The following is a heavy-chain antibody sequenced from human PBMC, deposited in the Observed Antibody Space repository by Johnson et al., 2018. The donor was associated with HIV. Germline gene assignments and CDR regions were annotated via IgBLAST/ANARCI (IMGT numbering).Heavy chain of an antibody. D-gene: IGHD3-10*01. CDR3: ARDSGISGDAFDI. CDR2: IKQDGSEK. V-gene: IGHV3-7*01. CDR1: GFTFSSYW. J-gene: IGHJ3*02. Sequence: VQLVESGGGVVQPGRSLRLSCAASGFTFSSYWMTWVRQAPGKGLEWVANIKQDGSEKHYVDSVKGRFTISRDNAKNSLYLQMNSLRAEDTAVYYCARDSGISGDAFDIWGQGTMVTVSS.